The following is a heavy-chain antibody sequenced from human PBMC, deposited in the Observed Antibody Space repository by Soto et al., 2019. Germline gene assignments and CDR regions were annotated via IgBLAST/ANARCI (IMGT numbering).Heavy chain of an antibody. CDR1: GFTFSNAW. Sequence: GGSLRLSCAASGFTFSNAWMSWVRQAPGKGLEWVGRIKSKTDGGTTDYAAPVKGRFTISRDDSKNTLYLQMNSLKTEDTAVYYCTTGGTMVRGGYYYYMDVWGKGTTVTVSS. V-gene: IGHV3-15*01. D-gene: IGHD3-10*01. CDR3: TTGGTMVRGGYYYYMDV. J-gene: IGHJ6*03. CDR2: IKSKTDGGTT.